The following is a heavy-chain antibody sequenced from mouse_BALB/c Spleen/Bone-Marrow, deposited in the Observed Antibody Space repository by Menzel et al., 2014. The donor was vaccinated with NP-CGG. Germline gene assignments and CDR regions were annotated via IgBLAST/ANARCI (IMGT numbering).Heavy chain of an antibody. CDR2: IDPANGNT. CDR1: GFNIKDTY. V-gene: IGHV14-3*02. J-gene: IGHJ1*01. Sequence: VHVKQSGAELVKPGASVKLSCTASGFNIKDTYMHWMKQRPEQGLEWIGRIDPANGNTKYDPKFQGKATITADTSSNTAYLQLSSLTSEDTAVYYCARYDYGWYFYVWGARTTVTVSS. D-gene: IGHD1-1*01. CDR3: ARYDYGWYFYV.